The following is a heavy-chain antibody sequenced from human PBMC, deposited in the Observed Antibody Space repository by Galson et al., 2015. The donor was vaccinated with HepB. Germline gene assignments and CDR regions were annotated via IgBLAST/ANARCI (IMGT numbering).Heavy chain of an antibody. CDR2: FDPEDGET. V-gene: IGHV1-24*01. Sequence: SVKVSCKVSGSTLTELSMHWVRQAPGKGLEWMGGFDPEDGETIYAQKFQGRVTMTEDTSTDTAYMELSSLRSEDTAVYYCATVVGVVPAPTHFQHWGQGTLVTVSS. CDR1: GSTLTELS. D-gene: IGHD2-2*01. J-gene: IGHJ1*01. CDR3: ATVVGVVPAPTHFQH.